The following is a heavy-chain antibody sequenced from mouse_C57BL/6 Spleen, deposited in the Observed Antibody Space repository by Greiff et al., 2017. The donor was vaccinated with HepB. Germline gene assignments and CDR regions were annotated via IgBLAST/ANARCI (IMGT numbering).Heavy chain of an antibody. CDR1: GFNIKDYY. CDR3: ARWPSTVVATDYAMDY. D-gene: IGHD1-1*01. J-gene: IGHJ4*01. CDR2: IDPEDGET. V-gene: IGHV14-2*01. Sequence: EVKVVESGAELVKPGASVKLSCTASGFNIKDYYMHWVKQRTEQGLEWIGRIDPEDGETKYAPKFQGKATITADTSSNTAYLQLSSLTSEDTAVYYCARWPSTVVATDYAMDYWGQGTSVTVSS.